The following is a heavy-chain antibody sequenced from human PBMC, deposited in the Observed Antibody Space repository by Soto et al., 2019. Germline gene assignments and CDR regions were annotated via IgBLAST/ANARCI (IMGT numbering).Heavy chain of an antibody. CDR1: GGTFSSYA. J-gene: IGHJ4*02. Sequence: GASVKVSCKASGGTFSSYAISWVRQAPGQGLEWMGGIIPIFGTANYAQKFQGRVTITADESTSTAYMELSSLRSGDTAVYYCAREGYKSLWFGELSSGYFDYWGQGTLVTVSS. V-gene: IGHV1-69*13. D-gene: IGHD3-10*01. CDR2: IIPIFGTA. CDR3: AREGYKSLWFGELSSGYFDY.